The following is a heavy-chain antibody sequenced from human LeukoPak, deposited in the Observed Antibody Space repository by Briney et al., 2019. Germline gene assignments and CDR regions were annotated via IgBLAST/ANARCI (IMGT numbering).Heavy chain of an antibody. CDR2: LNWNGGST. V-gene: IGHV3-20*04. CDR3: ARAKYYYDSSGYCD. J-gene: IGHJ4*02. Sequence: GGSLRLSCAASGSTFDDYGMSWVRQAPGKGLEWVSGLNWNGGSTGYADSVKGRFTISRDNAKNSLYLQMNSLRAEDTALYYCARAKYYYDSSGYCDWGQGTLVTVSS. D-gene: IGHD3-22*01. CDR1: GSTFDDYG.